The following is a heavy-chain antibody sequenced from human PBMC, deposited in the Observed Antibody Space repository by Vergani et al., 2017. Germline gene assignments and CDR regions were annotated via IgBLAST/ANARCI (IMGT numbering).Heavy chain of an antibody. J-gene: IGHJ6*02. CDR3: AKESPDSSGWYYYYYGMDV. Sequence: VQLVESGGGVVQPGRSLRLSCAASGFTFSSYGMHWVRQAPGKGLEWVAVISYDGSNKYYADSVKGRFTISRDNSKNTLYLQMNSLRAEDTAVYYCAKESPDSSGWYYYYYGMDVWGQGTTVTVSS. CDR2: ISYDGSNK. D-gene: IGHD6-19*01. V-gene: IGHV3-30*18. CDR1: GFTFSSYG.